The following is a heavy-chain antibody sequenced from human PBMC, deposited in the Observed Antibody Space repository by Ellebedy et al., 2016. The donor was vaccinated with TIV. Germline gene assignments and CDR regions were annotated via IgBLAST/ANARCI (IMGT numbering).Heavy chain of an antibody. Sequence: MPSETLSLTCTVSGGSTSSYYWSWIRQPPGRRLEWIGYIYNNRGTNYNPSLTSRVTIQVDRSKNQFSLNLASVSASDTAVYYCARGLRGPFDYWGQGTLVTVSS. CDR1: GGSTSSYY. CDR3: ARGLRGPFDY. CDR2: IYNNRGT. D-gene: IGHD6-19*01. V-gene: IGHV4-59*01. J-gene: IGHJ4*02.